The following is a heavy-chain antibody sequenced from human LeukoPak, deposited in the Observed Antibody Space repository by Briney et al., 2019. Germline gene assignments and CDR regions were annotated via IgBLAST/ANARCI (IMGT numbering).Heavy chain of an antibody. CDR2: INTNTGNP. Sequence: ASVKVSCKASGYTFNSYAMKWVRQAPGQGLEWMGWINTNTGNPTYAQGFTGRFVFSLDTSVSTAYLQISSLKAEDTAVYYCARASPNLFVKNSLTAKTYFYYYMDVWGKGTTVTVSS. V-gene: IGHV7-4-1*02. J-gene: IGHJ6*03. CDR3: ARASPNLFVKNSLTAKTYFYYYMDV. CDR1: GYTFNSYA. D-gene: IGHD1-14*01.